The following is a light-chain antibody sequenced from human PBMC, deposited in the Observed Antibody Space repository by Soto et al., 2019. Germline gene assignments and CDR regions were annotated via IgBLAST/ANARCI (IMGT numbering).Light chain of an antibody. V-gene: IGKV1-39*01. J-gene: IGKJ1*01. CDR3: QQSYSTPVG. Sequence: IQMTQSPSTLSASVGGTVNISCRASQSISVSLAWYPQKPGKAPKLLIYAASSLQSGVPSRFSGSGSGTDFTLTISRLQPEDFATYYCQQSYSTPVGFGQGTKVDIK. CDR2: AAS. CDR1: QSISVS.